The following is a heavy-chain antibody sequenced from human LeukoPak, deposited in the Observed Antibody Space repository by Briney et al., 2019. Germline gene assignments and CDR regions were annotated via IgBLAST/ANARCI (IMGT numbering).Heavy chain of an antibody. D-gene: IGHD3-9*01. CDR3: AKDLYDILTGYYPLRAFDI. Sequence: GGSLRLSCAASGFTFSDYYMSWIRQAPGKGLEWVSYISSSSYTNYADSVKGRFTISRDNAKNSLYLQMNSLRAEDTAVYYCAKDLYDILTGYYPLRAFDIWGQGTMVTVSS. J-gene: IGHJ3*02. V-gene: IGHV3-11*05. CDR2: ISSSSYT. CDR1: GFTFSDYY.